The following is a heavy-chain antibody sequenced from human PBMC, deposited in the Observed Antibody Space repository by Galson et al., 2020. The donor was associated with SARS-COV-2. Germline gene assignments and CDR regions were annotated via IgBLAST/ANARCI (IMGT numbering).Heavy chain of an antibody. CDR1: GTSISSGSYS. CDR3: ARLHYGEYAPEAFDI. D-gene: IGHD4-17*01. Sequence: SETLSLTFAVSGTSISSGSYSWHWIRQPPGKGLEWIGYISHSGGTYYNPSLKSRVTISGDRSKNQFSLRLSSVTAADTAVYYCARLHYGEYAPEAFDIWGPGTRVTVAS. CDR2: ISHSGGT. V-gene: IGHV4-30-2*01. J-gene: IGHJ3*02.